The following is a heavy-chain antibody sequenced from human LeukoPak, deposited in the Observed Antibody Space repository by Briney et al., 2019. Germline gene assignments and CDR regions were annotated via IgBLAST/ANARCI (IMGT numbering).Heavy chain of an antibody. CDR1: GHTLSKLS. CDR3: ATDGEPTYSVYFPF. V-gene: IGHV1-24*01. CDR2: FDLEDGET. D-gene: IGHD1-14*01. J-gene: IGHJ4*02. Sequence: ASVKVSCKVSGHTLSKLSIHWVRQAPGEGLQRIGGFDLEDGETILAQKFRGRVTVTEDTSTNTAYMELSSLGSGDTATYYCATDGEPTYSVYFPFWGQGTPVTVSS.